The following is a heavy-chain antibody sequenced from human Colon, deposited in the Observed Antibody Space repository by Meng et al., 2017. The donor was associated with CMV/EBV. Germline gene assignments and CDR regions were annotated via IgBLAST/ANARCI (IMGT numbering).Heavy chain of an antibody. D-gene: IGHD3-10*01. Sequence: GGSLRLSCAASGVTFSNAWMSWVRQAPGKGLEWVGRIKSKTDGGTTDYAAPVKGRFTISRDDSKNTLYLQMNSLKTEDTAVYYCTTDPAGYGSGSYYVYYYYYGMDVWGQGTTVTVSS. CDR2: IKSKTDGGTT. V-gene: IGHV3-15*01. CDR3: TTDPAGYGSGSYYVYYYYYGMDV. CDR1: GVTFSNAW. J-gene: IGHJ6*02.